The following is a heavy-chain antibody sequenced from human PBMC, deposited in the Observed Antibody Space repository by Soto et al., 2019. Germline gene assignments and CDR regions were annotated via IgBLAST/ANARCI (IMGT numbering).Heavy chain of an antibody. CDR2: ISGSGGST. CDR3: ADSKTGDDAFDS. D-gene: IGHD7-27*01. J-gene: IGHJ3*02. CDR1: GFTFSSYA. Sequence: GGSLRLSCAASGFTFSSYAMSWVRQAPGKGLEWVTAISGSGGSTYYADSVKGRFTISRDSSKNTLYLQMNSLRAEDAAVYYCADSKTGDDAFDSWGQGTMVTVS. V-gene: IGHV3-23*01.